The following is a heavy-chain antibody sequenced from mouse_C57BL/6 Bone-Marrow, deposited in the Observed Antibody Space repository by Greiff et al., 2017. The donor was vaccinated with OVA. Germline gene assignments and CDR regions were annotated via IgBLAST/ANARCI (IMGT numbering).Heavy chain of an antibody. CDR3: ARSIYDYDYWYFDV. V-gene: IGHV1-82*01. J-gene: IGHJ1*03. D-gene: IGHD2-4*01. Sequence: VKLVESGPELVKPGASVKISCKASGYAFSSSWMNWVKQRPGKGLEWIGRIYPGDGDPNYNGKFKGKATLTADKSSSTAYMQLSSLTSEDSAVYFCARSIYDYDYWYFDVWGTGTTVTVSS. CDR1: GYAFSSSW. CDR2: IYPGDGDP.